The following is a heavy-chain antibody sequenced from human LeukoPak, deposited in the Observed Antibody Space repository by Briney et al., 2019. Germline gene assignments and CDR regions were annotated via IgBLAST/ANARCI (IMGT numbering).Heavy chain of an antibody. CDR2: INHSGST. Sequence: PSETLSLTCTVSGCSVSSYYWSWIRQPPGKGLEWIGEINHSGSTNYNPSLKSRVTISVDTSKNQFSLKLSSVTAADTAVYYCARGSLWSSQPNAFDIWGQGTMVTVSS. CDR1: GCSVSSYY. V-gene: IGHV4-34*01. D-gene: IGHD3-3*01. J-gene: IGHJ3*02. CDR3: ARGSLWSSQPNAFDI.